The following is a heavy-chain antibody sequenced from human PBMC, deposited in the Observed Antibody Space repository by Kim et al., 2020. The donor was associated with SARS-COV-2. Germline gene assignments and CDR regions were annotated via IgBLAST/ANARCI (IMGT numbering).Heavy chain of an antibody. CDR3: ARRSSVGDYYDSSGYQIYFDY. CDR2: IYHSGST. D-gene: IGHD3-22*01. V-gene: IGHV4-4*02. J-gene: IGHJ4*02. CDR1: GGSISSSNW. Sequence: SETLSLTCAVSGGSISSSNWWSWVRQPPGKGLEWIGEIYHSGSTNYNPSLKSRVTISVDKSKNQFSLKLSSVTAADTAVYYCARRSSVGDYYDSSGYQIYFDYWGQGTLVTVSS.